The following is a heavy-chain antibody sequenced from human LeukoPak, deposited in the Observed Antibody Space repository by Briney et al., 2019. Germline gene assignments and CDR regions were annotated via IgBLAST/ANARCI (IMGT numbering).Heavy chain of an antibody. J-gene: IGHJ6*03. CDR2: IIPIFGTA. Sequence: SVKVSCKASGGTFSSYAISWVRQAPGQGLEWMGGIIPIFGTANYAQKFQGRVTITADKSTSTAYMELSSLRSEDTAVYYCARDNTMVRGVIIFDYYYMDVWGKGTTVTVSS. CDR1: GGTFSSYA. V-gene: IGHV1-69*06. D-gene: IGHD3-10*01. CDR3: ARDNTMVRGVIIFDYYYMDV.